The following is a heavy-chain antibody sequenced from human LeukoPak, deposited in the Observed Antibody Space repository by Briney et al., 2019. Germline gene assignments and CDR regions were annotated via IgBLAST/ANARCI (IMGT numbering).Heavy chain of an antibody. V-gene: IGHV4-61*08. CDR3: ARGGKQWLVPYYYGMDV. Sequence: SQTLSLTCTVAGGSINSGGYYWGWIREPPGKGLEWIGYIYYSGSTNYNPSLKSRVTISVDTSKNQFSLKLSSVTAADTAVYYCARGGKQWLVPYYYGMDVWGQGTTVTVSS. D-gene: IGHD6-19*01. CDR2: IYYSGST. J-gene: IGHJ6*02. CDR1: GGSINSGGYY.